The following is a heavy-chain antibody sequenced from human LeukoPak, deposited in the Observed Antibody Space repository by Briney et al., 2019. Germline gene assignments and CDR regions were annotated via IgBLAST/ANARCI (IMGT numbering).Heavy chain of an antibody. D-gene: IGHD1-26*01. CDR1: GFTFSSYG. CDR3: AKDLQWELGYYFDY. Sequence: GGSLRLSCAASGFTFSSYGMHGVRQARGKGREWGAVISYDGSNKYYADYVKGRFTISRDNSKNTLYLQMNSLRAEDTAVYYCAKDLQWELGYYFDYWGQGTLVTVSS. V-gene: IGHV3-30*18. J-gene: IGHJ4*02. CDR2: ISYDGSNK.